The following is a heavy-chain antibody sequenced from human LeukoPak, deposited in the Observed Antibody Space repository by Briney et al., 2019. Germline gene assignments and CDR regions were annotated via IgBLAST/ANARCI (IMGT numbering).Heavy chain of an antibody. Sequence: ASVKVSCKASGGTFSSYAMSWVRQAPGKGLEWVSAISGSGGSTYYADSVKGRFTISRDNSKNTLYLQMNSLRAEDTAVYYCAKPREAYYYDSSGPGGAFDIWGQGTMVTVSS. CDR3: AKPREAYYYDSSGPGGAFDI. J-gene: IGHJ3*02. V-gene: IGHV3-23*01. D-gene: IGHD3-22*01. CDR2: ISGSGGST. CDR1: GGTFSSYA.